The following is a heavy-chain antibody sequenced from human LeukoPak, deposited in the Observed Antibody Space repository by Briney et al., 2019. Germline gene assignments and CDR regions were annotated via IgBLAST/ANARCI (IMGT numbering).Heavy chain of an antibody. CDR3: ARDRDSSGYYDYYYYYMDV. D-gene: IGHD3-22*01. V-gene: IGHV4-61*02. J-gene: IGHJ6*03. CDR2: IYTSGST. Sequence: SETLSLTCTVSGGSISSGGYYWSWIRQPAGKGLEWIGRIYTSGSTNYNPSLKSRVTMSVDTSKNQFSLKLSSVTAADTAVYYCARDRDSSGYYDYYYYYMDVWGKGTTVTVSS. CDR1: GGSISSGGYY.